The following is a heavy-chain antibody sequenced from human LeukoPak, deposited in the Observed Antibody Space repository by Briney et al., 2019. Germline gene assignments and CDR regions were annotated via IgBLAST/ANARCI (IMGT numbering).Heavy chain of an antibody. CDR1: GYTFTGYY. D-gene: IGHD5-12*01. CDR3: ARVSGGYSGYEG. V-gene: IGHV1-2*02. J-gene: IGHJ4*02. Sequence: ASVKVSCKASGYTFTGYYMHWVRQAPGQGLEWMGWINPNSGGTNYAQEFQGRVTMTRDTSISTAYMELSRLRSDDTAVYYCARVSGGYSGYEGWGQGTLVTVSS. CDR2: INPNSGGT.